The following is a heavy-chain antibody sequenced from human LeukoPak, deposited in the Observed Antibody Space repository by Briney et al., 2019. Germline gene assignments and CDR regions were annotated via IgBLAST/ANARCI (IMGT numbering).Heavy chain of an antibody. CDR3: ARDYYDSSGYYQNDY. Sequence: PGGSLRLSRAASGFTFSSYAMHWVRQAPGKGLEWVAVISYDGSNKYYADSVKGRFTISRDNSKNTLYLQMNSLRAEDTAVYYCARDYYDSSGYYQNDYWGQGTLVTVSS. J-gene: IGHJ4*02. V-gene: IGHV3-30-3*01. CDR1: GFTFSSYA. CDR2: ISYDGSNK. D-gene: IGHD3-22*01.